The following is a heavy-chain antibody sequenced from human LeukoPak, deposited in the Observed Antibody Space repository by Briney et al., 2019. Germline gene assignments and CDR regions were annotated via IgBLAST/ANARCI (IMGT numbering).Heavy chain of an antibody. D-gene: IGHD6-13*01. Sequence: GGSLRLSCAASGFTFSSYAMSWVRQAPGKGLEWVSAISSAGSANYADSVKGRFTISRDNSKSTLDLQMNSLRAEDTAVYSCAKGYSSVWYYFDSWGQGALVTVSS. CDR2: ISSAGSA. CDR1: GFTFSSYA. CDR3: AKGYSSVWYYFDS. J-gene: IGHJ4*02. V-gene: IGHV3-23*01.